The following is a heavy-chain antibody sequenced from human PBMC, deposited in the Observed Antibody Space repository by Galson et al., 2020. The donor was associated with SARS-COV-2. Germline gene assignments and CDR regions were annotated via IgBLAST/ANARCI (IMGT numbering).Heavy chain of an antibody. CDR3: ARAFEAYGMDV. V-gene: IGHV4-31*03. CDR2: IYYSGST. Sequence: SETLSLTCTVSGGSISSGGYYWSWIRQHPGKGLVWIGYIYYSGSTYYNPSLKSRVTISVDTSKNQFSLKRSSGTAADTAGYYCARAFEAYGMDVWGQGTTVTVSS. J-gene: IGHJ6*02. CDR1: GGSISSGGYY.